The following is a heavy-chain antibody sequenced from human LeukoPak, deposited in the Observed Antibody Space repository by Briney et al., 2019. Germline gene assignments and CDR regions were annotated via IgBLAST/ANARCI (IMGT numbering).Heavy chain of an antibody. Sequence: ASVKVSCKASGYIFTNYGISWVRQAPGQGLEWMGWISVYNGDTNYAQKLQGRVTMTTDTSTSTAYMELRSLRSDDTAVYYCARVLLWFGELPTPIFDYWGQGTLVTVPS. J-gene: IGHJ4*02. CDR1: GYIFTNYG. CDR3: ARVLLWFGELPTPIFDY. V-gene: IGHV1-18*01. CDR2: ISVYNGDT. D-gene: IGHD3-10*01.